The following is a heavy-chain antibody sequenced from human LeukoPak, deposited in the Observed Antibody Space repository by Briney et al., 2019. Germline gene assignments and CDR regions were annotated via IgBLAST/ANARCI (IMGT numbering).Heavy chain of an antibody. CDR2: INPSGGST. CDR1: GYTFTSYY. CDR3: ARVVRRTAAFDY. V-gene: IGHV1-46*01. J-gene: IGHJ4*02. Sequence: GASVKVSCKASGYTFTSYYTHWVRQAPGQGLEWMGIINPSGGSTSYAQKFQGRVTMTRDTSTSTVYMELSSLRSEDTAVYYCARVVRRTAAFDYWGQGTLVTVSS. D-gene: IGHD6-25*01.